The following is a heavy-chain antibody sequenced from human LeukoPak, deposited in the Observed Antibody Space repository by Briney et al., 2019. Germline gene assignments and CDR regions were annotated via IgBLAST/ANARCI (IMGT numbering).Heavy chain of an antibody. CDR2: FKRKTHGGTT. CDR3: TTEVVVTSYFDY. Sequence: GGPLRLSCAASGFAFSDVWMSWVRQAPGKGLEWVGRFKRKTHGGTTQYGAPVKGRFAISRDDSKHTVYLQMNSLTTDDTCVYFCTTEVVVTSYFDYWGQGALVTVSS. D-gene: IGHD2-21*02. J-gene: IGHJ4*02. CDR1: GFAFSDVW. V-gene: IGHV3-15*01.